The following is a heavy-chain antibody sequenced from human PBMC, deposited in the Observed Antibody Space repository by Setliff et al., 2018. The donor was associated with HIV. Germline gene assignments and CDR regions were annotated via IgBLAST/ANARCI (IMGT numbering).Heavy chain of an antibody. Sequence: SGPTLVNPTQTLTLTCTFSGFSLRTSKVGVGWIRQPPGKALEFLALIYWDDDKRYSPSLKSRLTISKDPSKNQVVLTMTNMDPVDTATYYCARRRGLAVADAFDFWGQGTMVTVSS. CDR3: ARRRGLAVADAFDF. V-gene: IGHV2-5*02. D-gene: IGHD6-19*01. CDR2: IYWDDDK. CDR1: GFSLRTSKVG. J-gene: IGHJ3*01.